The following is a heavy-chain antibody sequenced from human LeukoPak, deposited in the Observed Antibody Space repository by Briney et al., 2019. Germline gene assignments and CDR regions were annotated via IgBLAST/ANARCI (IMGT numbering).Heavy chain of an antibody. Sequence: GGSLRLSCAASGFTFDDYGMSWVRQAPGKGLEWVSGINWNGGSTGYADSVKGRFTISRDNSKNSLYLQMNSLRTEDTALYYCAKDIGRTSGYFDYWGQGTLVTVSS. CDR3: AKDIGRTSGYFDY. D-gene: IGHD1-14*01. V-gene: IGHV3-20*04. J-gene: IGHJ4*02. CDR2: INWNGGST. CDR1: GFTFDDYG.